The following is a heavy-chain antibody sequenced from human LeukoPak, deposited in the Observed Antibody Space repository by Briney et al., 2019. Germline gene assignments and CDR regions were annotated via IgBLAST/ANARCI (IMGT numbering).Heavy chain of an antibody. V-gene: IGHV3-23*01. J-gene: IGHJ5*02. CDR2: ISGSGGST. Sequence: GGSLRLSCAASGFTFSSYAMSWVRQAPGKGLEWVSAISGSGGSTYYADSVKGRFTISRDNSKNTLYLQMDSLRAEDTAVYYCAKDIVVVPAASNWFDPWGQGTLVTVSS. CDR3: AKDIVVVPAASNWFDP. CDR1: GFTFSSYA. D-gene: IGHD2-2*01.